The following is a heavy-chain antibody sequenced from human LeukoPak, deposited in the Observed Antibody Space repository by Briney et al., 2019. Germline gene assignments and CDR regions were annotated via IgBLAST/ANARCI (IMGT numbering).Heavy chain of an antibody. CDR2: IYYSGTT. D-gene: IGHD4-17*01. CDR3: ARGSGDYRFGRDWFDP. V-gene: IGHV4-59*01. J-gene: IGHJ5*02. Sequence: PSETLSLTCAVYGGSFSGYYWSWIRQPPGKGLEWIGYIYYSGTTNYNPSLKSRVSISVDTSKNQFSLKLSSVTAADTAVYYCARGSGDYRFGRDWFDPWGQGTLVTVSS. CDR1: GGSFSGYY.